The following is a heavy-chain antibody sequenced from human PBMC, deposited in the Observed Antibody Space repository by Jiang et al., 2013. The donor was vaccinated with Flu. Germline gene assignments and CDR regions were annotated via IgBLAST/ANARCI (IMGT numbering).Heavy chain of an antibody. CDR2: TYYRSKWYN. J-gene: IGHJ6*02. D-gene: IGHD3-3*01. CDR1: GDSVSSNSAA. CDR3: ARGCYDFWSGYYLSSYGMDV. V-gene: IGHV6-1*01. Sequence: CAISGDSVSSNSAAWNWIRQSPSRGLEWLGRTYYRSKWYNDYAVSVKSRITINPDTSKNQFSLQLNSVTPEDTAVYYCARGCYDFWSGYYLSSYGMDVWGQGTTVTVSS.